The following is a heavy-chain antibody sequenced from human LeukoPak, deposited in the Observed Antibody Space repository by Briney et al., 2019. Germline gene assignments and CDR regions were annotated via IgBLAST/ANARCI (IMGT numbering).Heavy chain of an antibody. Sequence: GGSLRLSCAASGFTFSSYAMHWVRQAPGKGLEWVAVISYDGSNKYYADSVKGRFTISRDNSKNTLYLQMNSPRAEDTAVYYCARDLYWGQGTLVTVSS. J-gene: IGHJ4*02. CDR3: ARDLY. CDR2: ISYDGSNK. CDR1: GFTFSSYA. V-gene: IGHV3-30*04.